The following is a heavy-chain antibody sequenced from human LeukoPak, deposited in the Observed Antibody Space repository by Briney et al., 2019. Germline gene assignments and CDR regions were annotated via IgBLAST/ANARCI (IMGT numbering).Heavy chain of an antibody. CDR1: GGSVSSYY. Sequence: PSETLSLTCTVFGGSVSSYYWSWIRQPPGKGLEWIGHVYHTGNTNYNPSLKSRVTISADTSKNELSLKLSSVTAADTAVYYCARGSYCSGGSCMFDYWGQGTLVTVSS. J-gene: IGHJ4*02. CDR2: VYHTGNT. D-gene: IGHD2-15*01. V-gene: IGHV4-59*02. CDR3: ARGSYCSGGSCMFDY.